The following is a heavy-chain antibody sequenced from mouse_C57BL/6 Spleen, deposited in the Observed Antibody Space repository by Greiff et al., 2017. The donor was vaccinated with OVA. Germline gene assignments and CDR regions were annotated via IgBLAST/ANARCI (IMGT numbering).Heavy chain of an antibody. V-gene: IGHV1-52*01. CDR2: IDPSDSET. CDR1: GYTFTSYW. D-gene: IGHD1-1*01. CDR3: ARGYYGSRAWFAY. J-gene: IGHJ3*01. Sequence: QVHVKQSGAELVRPGSSVKLSCKASGYTFTSYWMHWVKQRPIQGLEWIGNIDPSDSETHYNQKFKDKATLTVDKSSSTAYMQLSSLTSEDSAVYYCARGYYGSRAWFAYWGQGTLVTVSA.